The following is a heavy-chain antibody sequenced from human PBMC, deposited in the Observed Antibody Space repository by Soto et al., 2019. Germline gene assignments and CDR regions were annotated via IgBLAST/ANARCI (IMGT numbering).Heavy chain of an antibody. CDR3: ARHAPIYYFDY. CDR1: GGSISSSSYY. CDR2: IYYSGST. V-gene: IGHV4-39*01. Sequence: SETLSLTCTVSGGSISSSSYYWGWIRQPPGKGLEWIGSIYYSGSTYYNPSLKSRVTISVDTSKNQFSLKLSSVTAADTAVYYCARHAPIYYFDYWGQGTLVTVS. J-gene: IGHJ4*02.